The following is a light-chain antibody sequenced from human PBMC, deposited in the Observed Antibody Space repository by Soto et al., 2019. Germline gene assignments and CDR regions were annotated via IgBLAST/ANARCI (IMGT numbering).Light chain of an antibody. CDR2: AAS. CDR3: QQSYSTPLF. Sequence: DIQMTQSPSSLSASVGDRVTITCRASQSISSYLNWYQQKPGKAPKHLIYAASSLQSGVPSRFSGSGSGTDFTLTISSLQPEDFATYYCQQSYSTPLFFGQGTKLEIK. V-gene: IGKV1-39*01. CDR1: QSISSY. J-gene: IGKJ2*01.